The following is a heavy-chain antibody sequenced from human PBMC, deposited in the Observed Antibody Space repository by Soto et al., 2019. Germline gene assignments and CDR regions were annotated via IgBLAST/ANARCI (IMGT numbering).Heavy chain of an antibody. CDR1: GFTFSSYE. V-gene: IGHV3-48*03. Sequence: GESLKISCAASGFTFSSYEMNWVRQAPGKGLEWVSYISSSGSTIYYADSVKGRFTISRDNAKNSLYLQMNSLRAEDTAVYYCARGASYCSSTSCYGNWFDPWGQGTLVTVSS. D-gene: IGHD2-2*01. CDR3: ARGASYCSSTSCYGNWFDP. CDR2: ISSSGSTI. J-gene: IGHJ5*02.